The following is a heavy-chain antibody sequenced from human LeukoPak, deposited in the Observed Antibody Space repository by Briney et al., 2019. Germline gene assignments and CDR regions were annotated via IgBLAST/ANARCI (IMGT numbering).Heavy chain of an antibody. Sequence: PGGSLRLSCAPSGFTFDDYAMHWVRQAPGKGLEWVSGISWNSGSIGYADSVKGRFTISRDNAKNSLYLQMNSLRDEDTAFYYCARFNGDYYGMDVWGQGTTVTVSS. CDR2: ISWNSGSI. V-gene: IGHV3-9*01. CDR3: ARFNGDYYGMDV. D-gene: IGHD4-17*01. CDR1: GFTFDDYA. J-gene: IGHJ6*02.